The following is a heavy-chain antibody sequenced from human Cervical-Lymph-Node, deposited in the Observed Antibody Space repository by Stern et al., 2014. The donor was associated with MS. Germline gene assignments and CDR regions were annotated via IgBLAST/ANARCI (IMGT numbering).Heavy chain of an antibody. CDR2: INPNSGGT. Sequence: QVQLVESGAEVKKPGASVKVSCKASGYTFTGYYMHWVRQAPGQGLEWMGRINPNSGGTNYAQKFQGRVTMTRDTSISTAYMELSRLRSDDTAVYYCARSRINIAVAGTSEMTGDYWGQGTLVTVSS. J-gene: IGHJ4*02. CDR1: GYTFTGYY. D-gene: IGHD6-19*01. CDR3: ARSRINIAVAGTSEMTGDY. V-gene: IGHV1-2*06.